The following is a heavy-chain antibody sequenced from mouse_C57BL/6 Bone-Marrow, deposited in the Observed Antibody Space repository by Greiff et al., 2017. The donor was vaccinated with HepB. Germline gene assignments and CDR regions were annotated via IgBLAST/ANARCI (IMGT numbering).Heavy chain of an antibody. J-gene: IGHJ2*01. CDR3: ASHYYGSSYDY. CDR1: GYTFTSYW. V-gene: IGHV1-55*01. CDR2: SYPGSGST. Sequence: QVQLQQPGAELVKPGASVKMSCKASGYTFTSYWITWVKQRPGQGLEWIGDSYPGSGSTNYNEKFKSKATLTVDTSSSTAYMQLSSLTSEDSAVYYCASHYYGSSYDYWGQGTTLTVSS. D-gene: IGHD1-1*01.